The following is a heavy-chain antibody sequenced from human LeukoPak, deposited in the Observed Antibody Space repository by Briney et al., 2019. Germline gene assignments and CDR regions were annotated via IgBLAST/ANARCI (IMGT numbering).Heavy chain of an antibody. V-gene: IGHV4-4*07. J-gene: IGHJ4*02. CDR3: ARDRTTVVTRTYYFDY. D-gene: IGHD4-23*01. CDR1: GGSISSYY. Sequence: SETLSLTCTVSGGSISSYYWSWIRQPAGKGLEWIGRIYTSGSTNYNPSLKSRVTMSVDTSNNQFSLKLSSVTAADTAVYYCARDRTTVVTRTYYFDYWGQGTLVTVSS. CDR2: IYTSGST.